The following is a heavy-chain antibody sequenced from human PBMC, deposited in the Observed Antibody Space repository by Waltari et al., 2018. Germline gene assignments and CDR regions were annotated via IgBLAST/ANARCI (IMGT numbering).Heavy chain of an antibody. CDR1: GGSFSGYY. J-gene: IGHJ4*02. Sequence: QVQLQQWGAGLLKPSETLSLTCAVYGGSFSGYYWIWIRQPPGKGLEWIGEINHSGSTNYNPSLKSRVTISVDTSKNQFSLKLSSVTAADTAVYYCARDGIYCSGGSCYSFDYWGQGTLVTVSS. D-gene: IGHD2-15*01. CDR3: ARDGIYCSGGSCYSFDY. V-gene: IGHV4-34*01. CDR2: INHSGST.